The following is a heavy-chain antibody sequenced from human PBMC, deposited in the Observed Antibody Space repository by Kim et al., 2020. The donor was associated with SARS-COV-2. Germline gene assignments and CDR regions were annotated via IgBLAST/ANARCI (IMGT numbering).Heavy chain of an antibody. CDR2: FDPEDGET. J-gene: IGHJ5*02. D-gene: IGHD6-13*01. CDR3: ATSPSIAAASWFDP. CDR1: GYTLTELS. Sequence: ASVKVSCKVSGYTLTELSMHWVRQAPGKGLEWMGGFDPEDGETIYAQKFQGRVTMTEDTSTDTAYMELSSLRSEDTAVYYCATSPSIAAASWFDPWGQGTRVTVSS. V-gene: IGHV1-24*01.